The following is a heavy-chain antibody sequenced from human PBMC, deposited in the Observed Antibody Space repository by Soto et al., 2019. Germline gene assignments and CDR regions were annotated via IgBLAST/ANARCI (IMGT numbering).Heavy chain of an antibody. CDR2: ISSSSSYI. CDR1: VFTFSSYS. Sequence: GSLRLGCAASVFTFSSYSMNWVRQAPGKGLECVSSISSSSSYIHYADSVKGRFTISRDNAKNSLYLQMTSLGAEDTAVYYCATGGDFDYWGQGTLVTVSS. CDR3: ATGGDFDY. J-gene: IGHJ4*02. V-gene: IGHV3-21*01.